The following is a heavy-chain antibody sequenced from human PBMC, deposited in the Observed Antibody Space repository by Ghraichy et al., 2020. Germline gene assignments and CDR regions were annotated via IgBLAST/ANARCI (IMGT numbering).Heavy chain of an antibody. J-gene: IGHJ5*02. D-gene: IGHD6-19*01. CDR2: TNPNSGNT. V-gene: IGHV1-8*01. CDR3: ARCASSGWICWFDP. Sequence: ASVKVSCKASGYTFTSYDINWVRQATGQGLEWMGWTNPNSGNTGYAQKFQGRVTMTRNTSISTAYMELSSLRSEDTAVYYCARCASSGWICWFDPWGQGTLVTVSS. CDR1: GYTFTSYD.